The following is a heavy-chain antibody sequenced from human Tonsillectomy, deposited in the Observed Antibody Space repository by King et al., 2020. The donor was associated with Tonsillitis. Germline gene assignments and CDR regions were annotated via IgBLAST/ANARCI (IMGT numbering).Heavy chain of an antibody. J-gene: IGHJ4*02. Sequence: VQLVESGGGLVQPGGSLRLSCAASGFTFSSYWMSWVRQAPGKGLEWVANIKQDGSEKYYVDSVKGRFTISRDNGKNSLYLQMNSLRAEDTAVYYCARDGAVVVIGYFDYWGQGTLVTVSS. CDR1: GFTFSSYW. CDR3: ARDGAVVVIGYFDY. D-gene: IGHD3-22*01. CDR2: IKQDGSEK. V-gene: IGHV3-7*01.